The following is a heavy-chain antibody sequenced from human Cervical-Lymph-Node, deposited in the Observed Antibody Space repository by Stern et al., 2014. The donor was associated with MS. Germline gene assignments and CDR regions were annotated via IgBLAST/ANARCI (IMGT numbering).Heavy chain of an antibody. CDR3: ARRLGYCSGGSCRHYYYGMDV. Sequence: QMQLVQSGGGVVQPGRSLRLSCAASGFTFSSYGMHWVRQAPGKGLEWVAVISYDGSTKYSADSVKGRFTISRDNSKNTLYLQRNSLRAEDTAVYYCARRLGYCSGGSCRHYYYGMDVWGQGTTVTVSS. CDR2: ISYDGSTK. CDR1: GFTFSSYG. V-gene: IGHV3-30*03. J-gene: IGHJ6*02. D-gene: IGHD2-15*01.